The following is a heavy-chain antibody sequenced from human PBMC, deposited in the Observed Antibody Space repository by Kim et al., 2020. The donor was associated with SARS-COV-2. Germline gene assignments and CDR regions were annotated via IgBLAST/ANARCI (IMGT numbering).Heavy chain of an antibody. CDR1: GFTFDDYA. D-gene: IGHD3-3*01. J-gene: IGHJ4*02. CDR2: ISWNSGSI. Sequence: GGSLRLSCAASGFTFDDYAMHWVRQAPGKGLEWVSGISWNSGSIGYADSVKGRFTISRDNAKNSLYLQMNSLRAEDTALYYCAKQELRFLEWLLYYPGHFDYWGQGTLVTVSS. V-gene: IGHV3-9*01. CDR3: AKQELRFLEWLLYYPGHFDY.